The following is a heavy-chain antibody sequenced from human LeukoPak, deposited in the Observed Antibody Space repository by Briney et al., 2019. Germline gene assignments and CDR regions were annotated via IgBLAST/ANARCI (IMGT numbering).Heavy chain of an antibody. CDR3: ARLGDIVVVPAALDGQTYYMDV. CDR2: IYHSGST. D-gene: IGHD2-2*01. J-gene: IGHJ6*03. CDR1: GYSISSGYY. Sequence: SETLSLTCAVSGYSISSGYYWGWIRQPPGKWLEWIGSIYHSGSTYYNPSRKSRITISVDTSKNQLSLKLSSVTAADTAVYYCARLGDIVVVPAALDGQTYYMDVWGKGTTVTVSS. V-gene: IGHV4-38-2*01.